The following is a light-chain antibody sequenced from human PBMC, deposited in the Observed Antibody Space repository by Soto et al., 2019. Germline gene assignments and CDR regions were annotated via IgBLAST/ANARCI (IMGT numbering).Light chain of an antibody. CDR2: AAS. CDR3: QQYNNWPLT. J-gene: IGKJ5*01. Sequence: EIVLTQSPATLSVSPGERAILSCRASQSISINVAWYQQKPGQAPRLLIYAASNRATGVPARFSGGGSGTEFTLTITSLQSEDFAVYWCQQYNNWPLTFGPGTRLEIK. CDR1: QSISIN. V-gene: IGKV3-15*01.